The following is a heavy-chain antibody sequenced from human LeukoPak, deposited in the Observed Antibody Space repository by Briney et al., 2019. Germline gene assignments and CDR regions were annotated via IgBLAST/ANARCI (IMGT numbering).Heavy chain of an antibody. Sequence: GASVKVSCKASGGTFSSYAISWVRQAPGQGLEWMGGIIPIFGTANYAQKFQGRVTITADKSTSTAYMELSSLRSEDTAVYYCARFESYYYDSSGSQWFDPWGQGTLVTVSS. D-gene: IGHD3-22*01. CDR2: IIPIFGTA. J-gene: IGHJ5*02. V-gene: IGHV1-69*06. CDR1: GGTFSSYA. CDR3: ARFESYYYDSSGSQWFDP.